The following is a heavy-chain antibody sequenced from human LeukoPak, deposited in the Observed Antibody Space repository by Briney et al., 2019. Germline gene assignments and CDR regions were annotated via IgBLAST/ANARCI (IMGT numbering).Heavy chain of an antibody. V-gene: IGHV4-59*08. J-gene: IGHJ3*02. D-gene: IGHD1-26*01. CDR2: IYYSGST. CDR1: GGSISSYY. Sequence: PSETLSLTCTVSGGSISSYYWSWIRQPPGKGLEWIGYIYYSGSTNYNPSLKSRVTISVDTSKNQFSLKLSSVTAADTAVYYCARYREKKDAFDIWGQGTMVTVSS. CDR3: ARYREKKDAFDI.